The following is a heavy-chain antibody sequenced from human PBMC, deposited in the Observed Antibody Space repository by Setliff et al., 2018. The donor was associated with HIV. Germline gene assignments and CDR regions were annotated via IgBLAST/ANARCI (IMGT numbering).Heavy chain of an antibody. Sequence: SETLSLTCIVSGGSISSGSYYWTWIRQPAGKGLEWIGHIHTSGSTDYNPSPKSRVTISVDTSTNQFSLKLSSVSAADTAVYYCTSSGYTFAFNWFDPWGQGTLVTVSS. J-gene: IGHJ5*02. CDR1: GGSISSGSYY. CDR3: TSSGYTFAFNWFDP. CDR2: IHTSGST. V-gene: IGHV4-61*09. D-gene: IGHD5-18*01.